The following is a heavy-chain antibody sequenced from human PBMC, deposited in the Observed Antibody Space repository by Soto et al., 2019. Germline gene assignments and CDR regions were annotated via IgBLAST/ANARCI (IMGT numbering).Heavy chain of an antibody. CDR1: GYTFTTYF. D-gene: IGHD2-2*01. Sequence: QMQLVQSEAEVKEPGASVQGSCKAFGYTFTTYFIHWVRQAPGQGFEWLGRINPTGGDTVYAQKFQGRVSVTRDTSTNTVSIELGSLTSKDTAVYYCARGSYASNVFIMDVWGQGTAVTVSS. CDR2: INPTGGDT. CDR3: ARGSYASNVFIMDV. J-gene: IGHJ6*02. V-gene: IGHV1-46*01.